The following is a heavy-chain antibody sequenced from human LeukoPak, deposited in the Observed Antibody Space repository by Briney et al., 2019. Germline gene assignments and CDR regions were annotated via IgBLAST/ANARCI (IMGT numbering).Heavy chain of an antibody. Sequence: GGSLRLSCAASGFTFSSYAMHWVRQAPGKGLEWVAVISYDGSNKYYADSVKGRFTISRDNSKNTLYLQMNSLRAEDTAVYYCARSDYGDAFDIWGQGTMVTVSS. CDR2: ISYDGSNK. J-gene: IGHJ3*02. V-gene: IGHV3-30*04. CDR1: GFTFSSYA. CDR3: ARSDYGDAFDI. D-gene: IGHD4-17*01.